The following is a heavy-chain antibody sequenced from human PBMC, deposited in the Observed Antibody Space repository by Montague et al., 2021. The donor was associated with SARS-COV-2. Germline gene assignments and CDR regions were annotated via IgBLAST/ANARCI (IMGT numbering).Heavy chain of an antibody. V-gene: IGHV4-59*01. CDR3: AGVGFGEYFDY. Sequence: SETLSLTCTVSGGSISRYYWSWIRHPPGKGLEWIGNVFYSGSTNYNPSLKSRVTIFVDRSKNQFSLRLSSVTAADTAVYYCAGVGFGEYFDYWGQGTLVTVSS. D-gene: IGHD3-10*01. CDR2: VFYSGST. J-gene: IGHJ4*02. CDR1: GGSISRYY.